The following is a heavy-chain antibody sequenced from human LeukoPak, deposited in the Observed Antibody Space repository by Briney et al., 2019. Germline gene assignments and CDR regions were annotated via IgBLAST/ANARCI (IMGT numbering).Heavy chain of an antibody. CDR3: ARGYGSGSYYGFGY. CDR2: ISYDGSNK. Sequence: GFLRLFLSGPGFTFRKFSNPWVPQASGKGLEGVAGISYDGSNKYYADSVKGRFTISRDNSKNTLYLQMNSLRAEDTAVYYCARGYGSGSYYGFGYWGQGTLVTVSS. J-gene: IGHJ4*02. D-gene: IGHD3-10*01. CDR1: GFTFRKFS. V-gene: IGHV3-30*04.